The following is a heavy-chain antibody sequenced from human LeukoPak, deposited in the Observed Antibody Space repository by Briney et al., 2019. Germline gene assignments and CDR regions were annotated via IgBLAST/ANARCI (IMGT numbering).Heavy chain of an antibody. CDR2: INPNSGGT. J-gene: IGHJ4*02. D-gene: IGHD6-19*01. CDR1: GHTFTGYY. V-gene: IGHV1-2*02. CDR3: ARWLVPNPFDY. Sequence: ASVKVSCKASGHTFTGYYMHWVRQAPGQGLEWMGWINPNSGGTNYAQKFQGRVTMTRDASISTAYMELSRLRSDDTAVYYCARWLVPNPFDYWGQGTLVTVSS.